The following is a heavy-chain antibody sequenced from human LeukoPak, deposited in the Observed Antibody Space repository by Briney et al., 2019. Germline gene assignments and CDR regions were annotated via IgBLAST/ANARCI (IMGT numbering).Heavy chain of an antibody. Sequence: GGSLRLSCAVSGFTSSTAWLTWVRQAPGKGLEWVADMRQDGSDKYYVDSVKGRFTISRDNAKNSLYLQMNSLRAEDTAVYYCARDHSRHGGVFDYWGQGTLVTVSS. D-gene: IGHD3-22*01. CDR1: GFTSSTAW. V-gene: IGHV3-7*01. J-gene: IGHJ4*02. CDR2: MRQDGSDK. CDR3: ARDHSRHGGVFDY.